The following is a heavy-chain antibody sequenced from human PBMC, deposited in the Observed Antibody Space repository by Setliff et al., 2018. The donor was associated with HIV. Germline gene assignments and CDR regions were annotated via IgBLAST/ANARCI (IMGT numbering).Heavy chain of an antibody. CDR2: INPNSGGT. CDR3: ARDPGYKSSWYGAFDI. D-gene: IGHD6-13*01. V-gene: IGHV1-2*02. J-gene: IGHJ3*02. CDR1: GDAFTDYY. Sequence: GASVKVSCKASGDAFTDYYIHWVRQAPGQGLEWMGWINPNSGGTDYAQKFQGRVTMTRDTSISTAFMDLSRLRSDDTAVYYCARDPGYKSSWYGAFDILGQGTMVTVSS.